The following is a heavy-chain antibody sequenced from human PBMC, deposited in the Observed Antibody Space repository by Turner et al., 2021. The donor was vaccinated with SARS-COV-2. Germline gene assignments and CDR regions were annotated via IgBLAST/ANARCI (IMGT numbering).Heavy chain of an antibody. Sequence: QVQLVESGGGVVQLGRSLTLSCAASGFTFSTYGMHWVRQAPGKGLEWVAVISYDGTNKYYLDSVRGRFTISRDNSKNTLYLQMNSLRADDTAVFYCAKQRDGYNSPFDYWGQGALVSVSS. D-gene: IGHD1-1*01. V-gene: IGHV3-30*18. J-gene: IGHJ4*02. CDR3: AKQRDGYNSPFDY. CDR1: GFTFSTYG. CDR2: ISYDGTNK.